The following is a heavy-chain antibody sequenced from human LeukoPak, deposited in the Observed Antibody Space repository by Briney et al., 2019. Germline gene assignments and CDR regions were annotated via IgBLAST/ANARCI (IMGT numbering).Heavy chain of an antibody. D-gene: IGHD3-10*01. J-gene: IGHJ6*03. CDR3: ARSLRVRGVPDYMDV. CDR2: IYKSAIT. CDR1: GFTVSSNY. V-gene: IGHV3-53*01. Sequence: GGSLRLSCAASGFTVSSNYMTWVRQAPGKGLEWVSVIYKSAITYYADTVRGRFTISRDNSKNTLHLQMNSLRAEDTAVYYCARSLRVRGVPDYMDVWGKGTTVTISS.